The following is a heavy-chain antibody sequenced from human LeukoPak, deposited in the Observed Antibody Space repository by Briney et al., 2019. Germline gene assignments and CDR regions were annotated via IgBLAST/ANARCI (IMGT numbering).Heavy chain of an antibody. D-gene: IGHD5-12*01. V-gene: IGHV3-30*18. CDR3: AKGGGYEAQYYYYYLDV. Sequence: GGSLRLSCAASGFTFSNYGMHWVRQAPGKGLEWVAFISYDGSNKTSADSVKGRFTISRDNSKNTLYLQMNSLRDDDTAVYYCAKGGGYEAQYYYYYLDVWGKGTTVTISS. CDR2: ISYDGSNK. J-gene: IGHJ6*03. CDR1: GFTFSNYG.